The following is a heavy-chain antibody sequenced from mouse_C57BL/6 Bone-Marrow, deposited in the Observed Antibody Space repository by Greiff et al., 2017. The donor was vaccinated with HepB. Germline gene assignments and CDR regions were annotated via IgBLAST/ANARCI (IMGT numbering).Heavy chain of an antibody. CDR1: GFTFSNYW. CDR3: TAAQAKGFAY. J-gene: IGHJ3*01. D-gene: IGHD3-2*02. CDR2: IRLKSDNYAT. Sequence: EVKLVESGGGLVQPGGSMKLSCVASGFTFSNYWMNWVRQSPEKGLEWVAQIRLKSDNYATHYAESVKGRFTISRDDSKSSAYLQMNNLRAEDTGIYYCTAAQAKGFAYWGQGTLVTVSA. V-gene: IGHV6-3*01.